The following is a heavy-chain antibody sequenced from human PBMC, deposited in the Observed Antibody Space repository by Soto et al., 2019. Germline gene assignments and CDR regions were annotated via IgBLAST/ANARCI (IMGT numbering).Heavy chain of an antibody. CDR3: VRDDDPTNVPAAVKDYYYYYGMDV. D-gene: IGHD2-2*01. CDR2: IDPSDSYT. Sequence: EVQLVQSGAEVKKPGESLRISCKGSGYSFTSYWISWVRQMPGKGLEWMGRIDPSDSYTNYSPSFQGHVTISADKSISTAYLQWSSLKASDTAMYYCVRDDDPTNVPAAVKDYYYYYGMDVWGQGTTVTVSS. CDR1: GYSFTSYW. J-gene: IGHJ6*02. V-gene: IGHV5-10-1*03.